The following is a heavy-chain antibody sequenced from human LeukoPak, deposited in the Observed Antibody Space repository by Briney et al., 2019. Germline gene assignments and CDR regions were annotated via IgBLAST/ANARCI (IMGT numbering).Heavy chain of an antibody. V-gene: IGHV4-59*08. D-gene: IGHD6-19*01. J-gene: IGHJ4*02. CDR2: IYYSGST. CDR1: GGSISSYY. CDR3: ARRDSSGWTFDY. Sequence: SETLSLTCTVSGGSISSYYWSWIRQPPGKGLEWIGYIYYSGSTNYNPSLKNRVTISVDTSKNQFSLKLSSVTAADTAVYYCARRDSSGWTFDYWGQGTLVTVSS.